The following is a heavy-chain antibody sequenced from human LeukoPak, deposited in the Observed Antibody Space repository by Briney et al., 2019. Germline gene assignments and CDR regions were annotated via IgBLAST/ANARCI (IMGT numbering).Heavy chain of an antibody. D-gene: IGHD6-19*01. V-gene: IGHV4-39*01. CDR1: GCSISSSSYY. CDR2: NYYSWRS. CDR3: ARHLVSGPIFDY. Sequence: SETLSLTCTVSGCSISSSSYYWGWIPQPPGKGLEWIGNNYYSWRSYYNPSLKSRVTISVDTSKNQFSLKLSSVTAADTAVYYCARHLVSGPIFDYWGQGTLVTVSS. J-gene: IGHJ4*02.